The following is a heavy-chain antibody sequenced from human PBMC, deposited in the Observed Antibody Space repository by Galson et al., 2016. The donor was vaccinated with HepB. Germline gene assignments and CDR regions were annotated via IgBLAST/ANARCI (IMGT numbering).Heavy chain of an antibody. D-gene: IGHD4-17*01. J-gene: IGHJ4*02. Sequence: SVKVSCKASGYTFTAYFMHWVRQAPGQGLEWMGWINPKSGGTKYAQKFQGRVTMTRDTSISTAYMDLSRLTSDDTAVYYCATGDRLRGGVEDYWGQGTLVIVSS. CDR1: GYTFTAYF. CDR2: INPKSGGT. CDR3: ATGDRLRGGVEDY. V-gene: IGHV1-2*02.